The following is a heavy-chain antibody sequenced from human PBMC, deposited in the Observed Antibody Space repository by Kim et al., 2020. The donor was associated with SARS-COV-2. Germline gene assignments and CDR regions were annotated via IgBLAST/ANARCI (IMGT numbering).Heavy chain of an antibody. D-gene: IGHD3-16*01. CDR3: TRRLGGSSDRDS. CDR2: TYDRGTT. Sequence: SETLSLTCTVSGASISSNAYYWGWIRQPPGKGLEWIGNTYDRGTTYYNPSLKSRVTISVDTSKNQFYLKLSPVTAADTAVYYCTRRLGGSSDRDSWGQGT. CDR1: GASISSNAYY. V-gene: IGHV4-39*01. J-gene: IGHJ4*02.